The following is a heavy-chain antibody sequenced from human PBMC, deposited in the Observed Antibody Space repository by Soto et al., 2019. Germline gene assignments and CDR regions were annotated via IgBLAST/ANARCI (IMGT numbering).Heavy chain of an antibody. V-gene: IGHV1-69*13. CDR3: ARRTVREGYYGMVV. Sequence: GASVKVSCKASGGTFSSYAISWVRQAPGQGLEWMGGIIPIFGIANYAQKFQGRVTITADESTSTAYMELSSLRSEDTAVYYCARRTVREGYYGMVVWGQGTTVTVSS. CDR2: IIPIFGIA. J-gene: IGHJ6*02. D-gene: IGHD1-1*01. CDR1: GGTFSSYA.